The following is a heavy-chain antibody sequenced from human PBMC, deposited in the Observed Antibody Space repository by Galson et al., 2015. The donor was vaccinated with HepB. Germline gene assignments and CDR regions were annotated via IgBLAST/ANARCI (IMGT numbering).Heavy chain of an antibody. Sequence: SVKVSCKASGYTFTGHYMHWVRQAPVQGLEWMGWTNPHSGNTNYGQNFQHRVTMTRDTSITTAYMELSSLRSDDTAVYFCARADSSTWYSELDIWGKGTMVTVSS. CDR3: ARADSSTWYSELDI. CDR1: GYTFTGHY. J-gene: IGHJ3*02. V-gene: IGHV1-2*02. CDR2: TNPHSGNT. D-gene: IGHD6-13*01.